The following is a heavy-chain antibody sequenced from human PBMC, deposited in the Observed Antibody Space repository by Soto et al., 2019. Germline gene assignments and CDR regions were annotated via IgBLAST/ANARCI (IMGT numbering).Heavy chain of an antibody. D-gene: IGHD3-22*01. CDR2: INPNSGGT. Sequence: ASVKGSWKASGYSFNGYYMRWVRQAPGQGLEWMGWINPNSGGTNYAQKFQGRVTMTRDTSISTAYMELSSLRSEDTAVYYCARVDYYDSKADSWGQGTLVTVS. CDR3: ARVDYYDSKADS. V-gene: IGHV1-2*02. CDR1: GYSFNGYY. J-gene: IGHJ4*02.